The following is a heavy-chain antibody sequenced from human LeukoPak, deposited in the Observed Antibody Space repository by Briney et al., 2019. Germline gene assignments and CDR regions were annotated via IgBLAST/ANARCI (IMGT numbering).Heavy chain of an antibody. Sequence: SVKVSCKASGGTFSSYAISWVRQAPGEGLEWMGGIIPIFGTANYAQKFQGRVTITADKSTSTAYMELSSLRSEDTAVYYCARGDIVATRAFDYWGQGTLVTVSS. CDR3: ARGDIVATRAFDY. J-gene: IGHJ4*02. CDR1: GGTFSSYA. D-gene: IGHD5-12*01. CDR2: IIPIFGTA. V-gene: IGHV1-69*06.